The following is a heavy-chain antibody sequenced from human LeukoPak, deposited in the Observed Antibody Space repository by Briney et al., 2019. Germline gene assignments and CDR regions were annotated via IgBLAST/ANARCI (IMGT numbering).Heavy chain of an antibody. D-gene: IGHD7-27*01. Sequence: PSETLSLTCTVSGGSISSYYWGWIRQPPGKGLEWIGYIYYSGSTNYNPSLKSRVTISVDTSKNQFSLKLSSVTAADTAVYYCARDRVSLGYYGMDVWGQGTTVTVSS. V-gene: IGHV4-59*01. CDR3: ARDRVSLGYYGMDV. J-gene: IGHJ6*02. CDR2: IYYSGST. CDR1: GGSISSYY.